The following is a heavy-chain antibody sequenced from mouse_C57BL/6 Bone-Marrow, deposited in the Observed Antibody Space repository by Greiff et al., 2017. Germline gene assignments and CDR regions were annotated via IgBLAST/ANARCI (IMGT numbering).Heavy chain of an antibody. CDR1: GFSLTSYG. D-gene: IGHD2-4*01. CDR3: ARHPRYYDLYYAMDY. V-gene: IGHV2-6-1*01. CDR2: IWSDGST. J-gene: IGHJ4*01. Sequence: VQLMESGPGLVAPSQSLSITCTVSGFSLTSYGVHWVRQPPGKGLEWLVVIWSDGSTTYNSALKSRLSISKDNSKSQVFLKMNSLQTDDTAMYYCARHPRYYDLYYAMDYWGQGTSVTVSS.